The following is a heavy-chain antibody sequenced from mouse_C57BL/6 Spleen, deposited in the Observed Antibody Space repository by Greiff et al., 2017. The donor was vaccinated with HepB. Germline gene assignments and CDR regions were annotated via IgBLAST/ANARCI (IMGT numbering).Heavy chain of an antibody. CDR3: ARSQIYYYGSSPYYAMDY. CDR1: GYTFTSYW. CDR2: INPSNGGT. D-gene: IGHD1-1*01. J-gene: IGHJ4*01. V-gene: IGHV1-53*01. Sequence: QVQLQQPGTELVKPGASVKLSCKASGYTFTSYWMHWVKQRPGQGLEWIGNINPSNGGTNYNEKFKSKATLTVDKSSSTAYMQLSSLTSEDSAVYYCARSQIYYYGSSPYYAMDYWGQGTSVTVSS.